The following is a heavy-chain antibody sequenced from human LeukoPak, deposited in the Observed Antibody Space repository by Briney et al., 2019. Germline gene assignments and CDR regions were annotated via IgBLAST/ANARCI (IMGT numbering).Heavy chain of an antibody. V-gene: IGHV3-30*02. Sequence: GGSLRLSCAASGFTFSSYGMHWVRQAPGKGLEWVAFIRDDGTHKYYVDSVNGRFTISRDNSKNMLYLQMNNLRVDDRGVYYCVKGSMDSVAGSFEYWGQGALLTVSS. D-gene: IGHD6-19*01. CDR3: VKGSMDSVAGSFEY. CDR1: GFTFSSYG. CDR2: IRDDGTHK. J-gene: IGHJ4*02.